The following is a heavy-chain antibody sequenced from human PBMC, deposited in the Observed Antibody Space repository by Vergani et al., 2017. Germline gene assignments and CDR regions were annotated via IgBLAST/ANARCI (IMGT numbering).Heavy chain of an antibody. CDR3: ARVRYGDQRTYFDY. CDR2: IYTSGST. V-gene: IGHV4-61*02. D-gene: IGHD4-17*01. J-gene: IGHJ4*02. Sequence: QVQLQESGPGLVKPSQTLSLTCTVSGGSISSGSYYWSWIRQPAGKGLEWIGRIYTSGSTNYNPSLKSRVTISVDTSKNQFSLKLSSVTAADTAVYYCARVRYGDQRTYFDYWGQGTLVTVSS. CDR1: GGSISSGSYY.